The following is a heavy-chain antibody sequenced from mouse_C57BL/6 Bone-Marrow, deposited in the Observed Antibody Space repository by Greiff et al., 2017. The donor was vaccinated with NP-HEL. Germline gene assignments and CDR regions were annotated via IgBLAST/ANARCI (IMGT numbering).Heavy chain of an antibody. V-gene: IGHV5-9-1*02. CDR2: ISSGGGYI. CDR3: TRDYGSSFWYFDV. Sequence: EVMLVESGEGLVKPGGSLKLSCAASGFTFSSYAMSWVRQTPEKRLEWVAYISSGGGYIYYADTVKGRFTLSRDNARNTLYLQMSSLQSDDTAMYYCTRDYGSSFWYFDVWGTGTTVTVSS. CDR1: GFTFSSYA. J-gene: IGHJ1*03. D-gene: IGHD1-1*01.